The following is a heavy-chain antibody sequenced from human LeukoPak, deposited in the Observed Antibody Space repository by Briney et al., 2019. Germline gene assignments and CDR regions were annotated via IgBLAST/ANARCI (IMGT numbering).Heavy chain of an antibody. CDR3: ARSTESGYYYFDY. V-gene: IGHV3-72*01. D-gene: IGHD5-12*01. CDR1: GFTLSVYW. CDR2: TRNKANSYTT. J-gene: IGHJ4*02. Sequence: GGSLRLSCAASGFTLSVYWMHWVRQAPGKGLEWVGRTRNKANSYTTEYAASVKGRFTISRDDSKNSLYLQMNNLRTEDTAVYYCARSTESGYYYFDYWGQGTLVTVSS.